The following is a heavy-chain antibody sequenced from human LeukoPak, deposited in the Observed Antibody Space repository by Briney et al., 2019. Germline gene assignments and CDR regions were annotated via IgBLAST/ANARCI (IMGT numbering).Heavy chain of an antibody. J-gene: IGHJ4*02. V-gene: IGHV3-21*01. D-gene: IGHD3-9*01. CDR1: GFTFSSYS. Sequence: PGGSLRLSCAASGFTFSSYSMNWVRQAPGKGLEWVSSISSSSSYIYYADSVKGRFTISRDNAKNSLYLQMNSLRAGDTAVYYCAKDSVLRYFDWRYFDYWGQGTLVTVSS. CDR3: AKDSVLRYFDWRYFDY. CDR2: ISSSSSYI.